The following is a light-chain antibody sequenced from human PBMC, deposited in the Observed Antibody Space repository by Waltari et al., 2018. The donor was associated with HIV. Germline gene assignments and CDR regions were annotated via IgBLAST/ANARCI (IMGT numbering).Light chain of an antibody. CDR1: QTVTSSY. V-gene: IGKV3-20*01. J-gene: IGKJ1*01. CDR3: QQYGSSPRT. CDR2: GAS. Sequence: ELVLTQSPGTLSLSPGHRATLSCRASQTVTSSYLAWYQQKPGQAPRLLIYGASSRATGIPDRFSGSGSGTDFTLSISRLEPEDFAVYYCQQYGSSPRTFGQGTKVEIK.